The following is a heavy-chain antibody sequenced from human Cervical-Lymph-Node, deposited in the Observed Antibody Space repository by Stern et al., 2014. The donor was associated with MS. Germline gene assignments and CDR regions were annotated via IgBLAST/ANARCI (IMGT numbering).Heavy chain of an antibody. CDR1: GGSISSSSYY. Sequence: QLQLQESGPGLVKPSETLSLTCTVSGGSISSSSYYWGWIRQPPGKGLEWIGSIYYSGSTYYNPSLKSRVTISVDTSKHQFSLQLSSVTAADTAVYYCARPRHYDTASYYFDYWGQGTLVTVSS. CDR2: IYYSGST. V-gene: IGHV4-39*01. D-gene: IGHD3-22*01. J-gene: IGHJ4*02. CDR3: ARPRHYDTASYYFDY.